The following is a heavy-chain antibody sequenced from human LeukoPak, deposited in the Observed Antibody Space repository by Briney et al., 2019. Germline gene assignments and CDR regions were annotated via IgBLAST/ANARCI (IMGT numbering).Heavy chain of an antibody. D-gene: IGHD5-18*01. CDR2: ISSSSSYI. Sequence: PGGSLRLSCAASGFTFSSYSMNWVRQAPGKGLEWVSSISSSSSYIYYADSVKGRFTISRDNAKNSLYLQMNSLRAEDTAVYYCARGGKGYSYGQRLDYWGQGTLVTVSS. J-gene: IGHJ4*02. CDR1: GFTFSSYS. CDR3: ARGGKGYSYGQRLDY. V-gene: IGHV3-21*01.